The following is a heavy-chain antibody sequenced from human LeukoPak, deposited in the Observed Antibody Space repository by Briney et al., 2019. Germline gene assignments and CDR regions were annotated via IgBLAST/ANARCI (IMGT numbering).Heavy chain of an antibody. CDR3: VRMRTTMTTFYYMDV. CDR2: IDWDDQK. Sequence: SGPALVKPTQTLTLTCTFSGFSLKTSQTCVRWIRQSPGKALEWLARIDWDDQKDYSQSLRTRVTISQDTSRNQVVLTMANMDPVDAGTFYCVRMRTTMTTFYYMDVWGRGTTVTVSS. J-gene: IGHJ6*03. V-gene: IGHV2-70*11. CDR1: GFSLKTSQTC. D-gene: IGHD4-17*01.